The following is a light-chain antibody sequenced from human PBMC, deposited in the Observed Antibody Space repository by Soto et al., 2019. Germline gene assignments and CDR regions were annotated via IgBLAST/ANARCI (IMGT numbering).Light chain of an antibody. CDR1: QSVSDN. Sequence: EIVMTQSPATLSVSPGERVILSCRASQSVSDNLAWYQQKPGQAPRLLIYGASTRATTIPARFSGSGSETEFTLTISSLQSEDFAVYSCQQSNNWPYTFGQGTRLDIK. CDR3: QQSNNWPYT. CDR2: GAS. V-gene: IGKV3-15*01. J-gene: IGKJ2*01.